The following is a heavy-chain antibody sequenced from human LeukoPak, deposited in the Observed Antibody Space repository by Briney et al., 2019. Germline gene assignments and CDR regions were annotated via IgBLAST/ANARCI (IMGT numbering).Heavy chain of an antibody. CDR3: VRGFPEVVGGFDY. CDR2: IYHSGST. D-gene: IGHD1-26*01. V-gene: IGHV4-30-2*01. Sequence: PSETLSLTCAVSGRSISIVPYSWSWIRQPPGKGLEWIGYIYHSGSTYYNPSLKSRVTISVDRSKNQFSLKLTSVTAADTAVYYCVRGFPEVVGGFDYWGQGTLVTVSS. CDR1: GRSISIVPYS. J-gene: IGHJ4*02.